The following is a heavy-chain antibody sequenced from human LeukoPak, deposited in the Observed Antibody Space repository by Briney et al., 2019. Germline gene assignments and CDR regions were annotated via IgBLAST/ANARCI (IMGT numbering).Heavy chain of an antibody. CDR1: GFTFSHYS. D-gene: IGHD2-2*01. V-gene: IGHV3-21*01. J-gene: IGHJ4*02. Sequence: PGGSLRLSCAASGFTFSHYSINWVRQAPGKGLEWVSSISRSSGYIYYADSVKGRFTISRDNAKNSLYLQMNSLRAEDTAVYYCTRDIVVVPAAKNTLVAYWGQGTLVTVSS. CDR3: TRDIVVVPAAKNTLVAY. CDR2: ISRSSGYI.